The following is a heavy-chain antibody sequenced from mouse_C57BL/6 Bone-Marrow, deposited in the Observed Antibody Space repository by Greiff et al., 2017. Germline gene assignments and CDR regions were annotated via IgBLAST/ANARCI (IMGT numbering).Heavy chain of an antibody. D-gene: IGHD2-5*01. CDR2: IDPSDSYT. V-gene: IGHV1-50*01. CDR3: ASHSKPMDY. CDR1: GYTFTSYW. J-gene: IGHJ4*01. Sequence: VQLQQPGAELVKPGASVKLSCKASGYTFTSYWMQWVKQRPGQGLEWIGEIDPSDSYTNYNQKFKGKATLTVDTSSITAYMHISSLTSEDSAVYYCASHSKPMDYWGQGTSVTVSS.